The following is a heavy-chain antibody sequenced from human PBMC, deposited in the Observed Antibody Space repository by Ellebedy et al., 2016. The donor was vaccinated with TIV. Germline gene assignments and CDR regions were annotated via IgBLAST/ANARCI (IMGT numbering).Heavy chain of an antibody. CDR3: ARDSPLVAGTFDF. Sequence: SVKVSXXASGGTFSSYAISWVRQAPGQGLEWMGGIIPIFGTANYAQKFQGRVTITADESTSTAYMELSSLRSEDTAVYYCARDSPLVAGTFDFWGQGTLVTVSS. J-gene: IGHJ4*02. CDR2: IIPIFGTA. CDR1: GGTFSSYA. D-gene: IGHD1-1*01. V-gene: IGHV1-69*13.